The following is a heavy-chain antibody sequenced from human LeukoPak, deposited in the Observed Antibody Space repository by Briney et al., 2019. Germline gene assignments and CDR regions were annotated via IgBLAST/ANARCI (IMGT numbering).Heavy chain of an antibody. J-gene: IGHJ6*02. V-gene: IGHV1-46*01. CDR2: INPSGGST. Sequence: GASVKASCKASGYTLTSYYMNWVRQAPGQGLEWMGIINPSGGSTSYAQKFQGRVTMTRDTSTSTVYMELSSLRSEDTAVYYCARDLAGTQGLYYGMDVWGQGTTVTVSS. D-gene: IGHD3-10*01. CDR1: GYTLTSYY. CDR3: ARDLAGTQGLYYGMDV.